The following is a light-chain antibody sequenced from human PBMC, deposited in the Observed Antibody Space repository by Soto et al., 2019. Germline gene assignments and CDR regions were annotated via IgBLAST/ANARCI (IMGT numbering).Light chain of an antibody. V-gene: IGKV1-5*01. CDR1: EDIDTS. Sequence: DIQMTQSPSTLSVPLGDRITITCRASEDIDTSLAWFQQRPGKAPKVLIAGASGLMNGVPSTFSGSGSGTGFALTISSVQPDDFATYFCQHYATFSWTFGQRTQV. CDR2: GAS. J-gene: IGKJ1*01. CDR3: QHYATFSWT.